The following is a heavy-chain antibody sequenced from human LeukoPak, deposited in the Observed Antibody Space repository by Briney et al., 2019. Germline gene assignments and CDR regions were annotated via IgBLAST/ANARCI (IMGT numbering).Heavy chain of an antibody. Sequence: GGSLRLSCAASGFTFSSYGMHWVRQAPGKGLEWVAVISYDGSNKYYADSVKGRFTISRDNSKNTLYLQMNSLRAEDTAVYYCAKAKGVFQHWGQGTLVTVSS. CDR2: ISYDGSNK. V-gene: IGHV3-30*18. CDR3: AKAKGVFQH. CDR1: GFTFSSYG. J-gene: IGHJ1*01.